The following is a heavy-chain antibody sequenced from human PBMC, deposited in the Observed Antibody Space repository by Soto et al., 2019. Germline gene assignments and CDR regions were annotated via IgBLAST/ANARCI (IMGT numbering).Heavy chain of an antibody. CDR1: GGSISSSSYY. J-gene: IGHJ3*02. D-gene: IGHD3-22*01. CDR3: ARHPKTYYYDSSGYPSAFDI. V-gene: IGHV4-39*01. CDR2: IYYSGST. Sequence: SETPSLTCTVSGGSISSSSYYWGWIRQPPGKGLEWIGSIYYSGSTYYNPSLKSRVTISVDTSKNQFSLKLSSVTAADTAVYYCARHPKTYYYDSSGYPSAFDIWGQGTMVTVSS.